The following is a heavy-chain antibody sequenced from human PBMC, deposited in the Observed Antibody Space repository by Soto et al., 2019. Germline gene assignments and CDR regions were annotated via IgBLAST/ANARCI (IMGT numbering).Heavy chain of an antibody. V-gene: IGHV3-53*01. CDR2: IYSGGST. CDR3: AKGLYSSSSIVMN. CDR1: GFTVSSNY. J-gene: IGHJ4*02. D-gene: IGHD6-6*01. Sequence: GGSLRLSCAASGFTVSSNYMSWVRQAPGKGLEWVSVIYSGGSTYYADSVKDRFTISRDNSKNTLFLQMNSLRAEDTAVYYCAKGLYSSSSIVMNWGQGTLVTVSS.